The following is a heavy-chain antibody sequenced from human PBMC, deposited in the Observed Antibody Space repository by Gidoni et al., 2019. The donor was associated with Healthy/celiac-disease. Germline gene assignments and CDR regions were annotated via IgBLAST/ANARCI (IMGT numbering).Heavy chain of an antibody. J-gene: IGHJ5*01. CDR2: ISSSSSTI. V-gene: IGHV3-48*02. CDR1: GCTFSSDS. Sequence: EVQLVESGGGLVQPGGSLRLSGAASGCTFSSDSMNWVRQAPGKGLEWFSYISSSSSTIYYADSVKGRFTISRDNAKNSLYLQMNSLRDEDTAVYYCARVGQWLVNYNWFDPWGQGTLVTVSS. CDR3: ARVGQWLVNYNWFDP. D-gene: IGHD6-19*01.